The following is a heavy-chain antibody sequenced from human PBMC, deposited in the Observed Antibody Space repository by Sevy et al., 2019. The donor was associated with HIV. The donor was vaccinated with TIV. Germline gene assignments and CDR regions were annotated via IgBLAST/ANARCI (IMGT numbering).Heavy chain of an antibody. Sequence: GGSLRLSCAASGLTFSSYWMSWVRQAPGKGLEWVANIKQDGSEKYYVDSVKGRFTISRDNAKNSLYLQMNSLRAEDTAVYYCAREALTAYYDYVWGSYRPDAFDIWGQGTMVTVSS. V-gene: IGHV3-7*01. J-gene: IGHJ3*02. D-gene: IGHD3-16*02. CDR3: AREALTAYYDYVWGSYRPDAFDI. CDR2: IKQDGSEK. CDR1: GLTFSSYW.